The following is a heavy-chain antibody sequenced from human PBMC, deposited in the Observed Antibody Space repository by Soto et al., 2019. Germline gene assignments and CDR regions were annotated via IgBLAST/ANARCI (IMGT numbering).Heavy chain of an antibody. CDR3: AKDQSYYGSGSYPLDY. CDR1: EFTFNNYA. Sequence: EVQLLESGGGLVQPGGSLRLSCAASEFTFNNYAISWVRQAPGKGLEWVSSINRGGISTYYADSVRGRFTISRDNSKNTLYLQLNSLRAEDTAVYYCAKDQSYYGSGSYPLDYWGQGTLVTVSS. D-gene: IGHD3-10*01. J-gene: IGHJ4*02. V-gene: IGHV3-23*01. CDR2: INRGGIST.